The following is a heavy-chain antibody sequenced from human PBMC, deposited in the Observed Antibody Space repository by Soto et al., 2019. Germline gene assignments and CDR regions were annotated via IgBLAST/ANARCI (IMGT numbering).Heavy chain of an antibody. J-gene: IGHJ4*02. Sequence: GASVKVSCKASGYTFTSYGISWVRQVPGQVLEWMGWISAYNGNTNYAQKLQGRVTMTTDTSTSTAYMELRSLRSDDTAVYYCARDITGTISPMSVNDYWGQGTLVTVSS. CDR2: ISAYNGNT. V-gene: IGHV1-18*01. D-gene: IGHD1-7*01. CDR1: GYTFTSYG. CDR3: ARDITGTISPMSVNDY.